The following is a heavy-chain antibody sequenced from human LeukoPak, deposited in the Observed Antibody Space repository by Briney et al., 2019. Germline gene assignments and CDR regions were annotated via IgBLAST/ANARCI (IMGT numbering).Heavy chain of an antibody. CDR2: IIPIFGTA. V-gene: IGHV1-69*05. Sequence: SVKVSCKASGGTLSSYAISWVRQAPGQGLEWMGRIIPIFGTANYAQKFQGRVTITTDESTSTAYMELSSLRSEDTAVYYCARDKYCSSTSCYHFDYWGQGTLVTVSS. J-gene: IGHJ4*02. D-gene: IGHD2-2*01. CDR1: GGTLSSYA. CDR3: ARDKYCSSTSCYHFDY.